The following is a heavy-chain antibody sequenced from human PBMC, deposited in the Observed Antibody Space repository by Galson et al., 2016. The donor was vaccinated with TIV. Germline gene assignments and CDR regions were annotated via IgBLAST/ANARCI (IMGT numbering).Heavy chain of an antibody. CDR1: GFSFSHYG. D-gene: IGHD1-1*01. V-gene: IGHV3-33*01. CDR2: IRYDDLTT. CDR3: STDRLWKDVWDGFGF. J-gene: IGHJ3*01. Sequence: SLRLSCATSGFSFSHYGMHWVRQAPGKGLEWLAVIRYDDLTTFYADSVKDRFFISRDDSRSTLYIDITSLTIDHTALYYCSTDRLWKDVWDGFGFWGQGTMVTVS.